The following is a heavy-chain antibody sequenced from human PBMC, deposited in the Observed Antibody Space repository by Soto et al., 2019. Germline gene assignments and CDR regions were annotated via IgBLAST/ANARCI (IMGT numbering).Heavy chain of an antibody. CDR2: VIPILGQA. Sequence: QVQLVQSGAEVKKPGSSVKVSCKASGGIFSSYAISWLRQAPGQGLEWMGAVIPILGQAYYAQDLQDRVSTTADESTRTTYRELSSLRSEDTAVYFCARVGGIGAPPGTDYWGQGTLVTVSS. J-gene: IGHJ4*02. CDR3: ARVGGIGAPPGTDY. V-gene: IGHV1-69*01. CDR1: GGIFSSYA. D-gene: IGHD6-6*01.